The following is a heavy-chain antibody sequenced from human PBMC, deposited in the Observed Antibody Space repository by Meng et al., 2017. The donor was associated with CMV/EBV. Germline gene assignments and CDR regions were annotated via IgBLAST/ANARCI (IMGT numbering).Heavy chain of an antibody. D-gene: IGHD5-24*01. CDR2: IYPGDSDT. Sequence: GGSLRLSCKGSGYSFTSYWIGWVRQMPGKGLEWMGIIYPGDSDTRYSPSFQGQVTISADKSISTAYLQWSSLKASDTAMYYCARLSDGYDEDYYFDYWGQGTLVTVSS. V-gene: IGHV5-51*01. J-gene: IGHJ4*02. CDR3: ARLSDGYDEDYYFDY. CDR1: GYSFTSYW.